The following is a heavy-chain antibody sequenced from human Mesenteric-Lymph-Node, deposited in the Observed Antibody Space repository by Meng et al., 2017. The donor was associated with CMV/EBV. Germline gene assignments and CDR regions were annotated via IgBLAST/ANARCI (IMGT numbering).Heavy chain of an antibody. V-gene: IGHV1-8*03. CDR3: ARGGNALDV. D-gene: IGHD3-10*01. J-gene: IGHJ3*01. CDR1: GYTFTSYD. CDR2: MNPNSGNT. Sequence: ASVKVSCKASGYTFTSYDINWVRQATGQGLEWMGWMNPNSGNTGYAQKFQGRVTITRNTSISTAYMELSRLTSDDTAVFYCARGGNALDVWGQGTMVTVSS.